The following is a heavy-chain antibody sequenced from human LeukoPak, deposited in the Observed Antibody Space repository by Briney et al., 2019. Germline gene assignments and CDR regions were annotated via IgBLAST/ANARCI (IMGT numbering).Heavy chain of an antibody. CDR2: ISSSGSAI. CDR3: ARKTVVGSYFDY. CDR1: GFTFSSYE. Sequence: SGGSLRLSCAASGFTFSSYEMNWVRQAPGKGLEWVSYISSSGSAIYYADSVKGRFTISRDNAKNSLYPQMNSLRAEDTAVYYCARKTVVGSYFDYWGQGTPVTVSS. V-gene: IGHV3-48*03. J-gene: IGHJ4*02. D-gene: IGHD4-23*01.